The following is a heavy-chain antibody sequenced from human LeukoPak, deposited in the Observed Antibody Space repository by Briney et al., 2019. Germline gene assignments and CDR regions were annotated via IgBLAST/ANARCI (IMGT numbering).Heavy chain of an antibody. V-gene: IGHV4-30-4*08. CDR2: IYYSGST. CDR1: GGSISSGDYY. J-gene: IGHJ4*02. CDR3: ARGPYGDYVGY. D-gene: IGHD4-17*01. Sequence: SQSLSLTCTVSGGSISSGDYYWSWIRQPPGKGLEWIGDIYYSGSTYYNPSLKSRVTISVDTPKNQFYLKLSSETAADTAVYYGARGPYGDYVGYWGQGTLVTVSS.